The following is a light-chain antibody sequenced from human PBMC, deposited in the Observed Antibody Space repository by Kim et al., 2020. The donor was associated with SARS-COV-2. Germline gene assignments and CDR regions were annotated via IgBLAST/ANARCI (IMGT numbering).Light chain of an antibody. Sequence: EIVLTQSPDTLSLSPGERATLSCRASQSVYSNYLAWYQQKPGQAPRLLIYGASARATGIPDRFSGSGSGTDFTLTITRLGPEDFAVYYCQQYSTSVTFGQGTKVEIK. CDR1: QSVYSNY. V-gene: IGKV3-20*01. CDR2: GAS. CDR3: QQYSTSVT. J-gene: IGKJ1*01.